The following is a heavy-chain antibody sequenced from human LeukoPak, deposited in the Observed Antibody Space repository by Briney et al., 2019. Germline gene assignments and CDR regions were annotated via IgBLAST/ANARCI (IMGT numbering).Heavy chain of an antibody. CDR1: GGTCSSLA. V-gene: IGHV1-69*05. CDR3: ARGLQYQLLKALGYYYMDV. J-gene: IGHJ6*03. CDR2: IIPISGTA. Sequence: ASDQLTCQANGGTCSSLAIAWIRQAPGQGPEWMGGIIPISGTANYAQKFQGRVTITTDESTSTAYMELSSLTSDDTAVYYCARGLQYQLLKALGYYYMDVWGEGTTVTVSS. D-gene: IGHD2-2*01.